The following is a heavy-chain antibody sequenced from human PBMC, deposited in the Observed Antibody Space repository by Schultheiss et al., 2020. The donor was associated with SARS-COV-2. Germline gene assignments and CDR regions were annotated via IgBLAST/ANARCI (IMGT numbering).Heavy chain of an antibody. D-gene: IGHD2-2*01. CDR2: INAGNGNT. Sequence: ASVKVSCKASGYTFTSYAMHWVRQAPGQRLEWMGWINAGNGNTHYAQKFRGRVTITSDRSVSTAYMELRSLRSDDTAVYYCARGHQLPSHYYYYGMDVWGQGTTVTVSS. J-gene: IGHJ6*02. CDR1: GYTFTSYA. V-gene: IGHV1-3*01. CDR3: ARGHQLPSHYYYYGMDV.